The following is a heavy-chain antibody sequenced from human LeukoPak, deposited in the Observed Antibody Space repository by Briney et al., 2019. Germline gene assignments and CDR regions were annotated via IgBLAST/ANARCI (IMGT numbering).Heavy chain of an antibody. V-gene: IGHV3-21*01. CDR1: GFTFSSYS. CDR2: ISSSSSYI. D-gene: IGHD2-15*01. CDR3: ARDLRDCSGGSCPRYYYGMDV. J-gene: IGHJ6*02. Sequence: PGGSLRLSCAASGFTFSSYSMNWVRQAPGKGLEWVSSISSSSSYIYYADSVKGRFTISRDNAKNSLYLQMNSLRAEDTAVYYCARDLRDCSGGSCPRYYYGMDVWGQGTTVTVSS.